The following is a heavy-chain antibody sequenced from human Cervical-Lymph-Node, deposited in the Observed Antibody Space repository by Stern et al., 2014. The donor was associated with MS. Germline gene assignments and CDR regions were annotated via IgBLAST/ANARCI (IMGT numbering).Heavy chain of an antibody. CDR2: ISWDSGSI. D-gene: IGHD1-7*01. V-gene: IGHV3-9*01. CDR3: AKGLSGTTNAVTDY. Sequence: EVQLEESGGGLVQPGRSLRLSCVGSGFPYDDSGFPFDDYALAWVRHPPGKGMEWVAGISWDSGSIGYADSVKGRFTISRDNAKNSLYLQMNSLRAEDTALYYCAKGLSGTTNAVTDYWGQGTLVTVSS. CDR1: GFPYDDSGFPFDDYA. J-gene: IGHJ4*02.